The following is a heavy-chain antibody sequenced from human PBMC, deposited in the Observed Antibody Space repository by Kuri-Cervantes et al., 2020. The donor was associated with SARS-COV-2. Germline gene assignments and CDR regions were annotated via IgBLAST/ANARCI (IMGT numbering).Heavy chain of an antibody. CDR3: ARDLGYSSGWYGFPSN. CDR2: IIPILGIA. Sequence: SVKVSCKASGYTFTSYAMHWVRQAPGQRLEWMGRIIPILGIANYAQKFQGRVTITADESTSTAYMELSSLRSEDTAVYYCARDLGYSSGWYGFPSNWGQGTLVTVSS. D-gene: IGHD6-19*01. CDR1: GYTFTSYA. V-gene: IGHV1-69*04. J-gene: IGHJ4*02.